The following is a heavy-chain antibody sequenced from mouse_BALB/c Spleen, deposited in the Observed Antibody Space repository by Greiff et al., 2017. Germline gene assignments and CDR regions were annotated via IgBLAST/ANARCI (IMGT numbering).Heavy chain of an antibody. CDR1: GYTFTDYN. V-gene: IGHV1-18*01. Sequence: VQLQQSGPELVKPGASVKIPCKASGYTFTDYNMDWVKQSHGKSLEWIGDINPNNGGTIYNQKFKGKATLTVAKSSSTAYMELRSLTSEDTAVYYCARGGDGYYYYYAMDYWGQGTSVTVSS. D-gene: IGHD2-3*01. CDR2: INPNNGGT. CDR3: ARGGDGYYYYYAMDY. J-gene: IGHJ4*01.